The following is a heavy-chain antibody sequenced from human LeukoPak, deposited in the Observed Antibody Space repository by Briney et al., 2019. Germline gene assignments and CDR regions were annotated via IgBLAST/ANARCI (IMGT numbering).Heavy chain of an antibody. CDR2: IFSGGST. J-gene: IGHJ3*02. V-gene: IGHV3-66*01. D-gene: IGHD3-10*01. Sequence: GGSLRLSCAASGFTVSSNYMTWVRQAPGKGLDWVSIIFSGGSTYYADSVKGRFTISRDSSKNTLYLQMNTLRAEDTAVYYCARDAERIRATDGCDIWGQGTMVTVSS. CDR3: ARDAERIRATDGCDI. CDR1: GFTVSSNY.